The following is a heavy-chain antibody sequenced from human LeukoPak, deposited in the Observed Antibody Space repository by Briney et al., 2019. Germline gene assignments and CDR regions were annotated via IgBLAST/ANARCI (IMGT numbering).Heavy chain of an antibody. CDR2: ISYDGSNK. CDR3: ARGNALYDSSGYHPYYFDS. CDR1: GFTFSSYA. D-gene: IGHD3-22*01. Sequence: GGSLRLSCAASGFTFSSYAMHWVRQAPGKGLEWVAVISYDGSNKYYADSVKGRFTISRDNSKNTLYLQMNSLRAEDTAVYYCARGNALYDSSGYHPYYFDSWGQGTLVTVSS. J-gene: IGHJ4*02. V-gene: IGHV3-30*04.